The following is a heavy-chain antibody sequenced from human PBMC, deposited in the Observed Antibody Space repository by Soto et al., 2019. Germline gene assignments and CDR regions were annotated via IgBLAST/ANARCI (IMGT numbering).Heavy chain of an antibody. V-gene: IGHV1-18*01. Sequence: ASVKVSFKASCYTFTSYGISWVRQAPGQGLEWMGWISAYNGNTNYAQKLQGRVTMTTDTSTSTAYMELRSLRSDDTAVYYCARVYLGPVWAMGAFDIWVQGTMVTVSS. J-gene: IGHJ3*02. CDR2: ISAYNGNT. CDR1: CYTFTSYG. D-gene: IGHD3-16*01. CDR3: ARVYLGPVWAMGAFDI.